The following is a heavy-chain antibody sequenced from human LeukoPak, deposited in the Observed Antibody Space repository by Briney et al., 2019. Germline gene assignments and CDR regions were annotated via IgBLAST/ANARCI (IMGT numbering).Heavy chain of an antibody. D-gene: IGHD2-2*01. CDR3: AKCAVVPAAMLNYYYYGMDV. V-gene: IGHV3-23*01. CDR1: GFTFRSHA. J-gene: IGHJ6*02. CDR2: IYENGGTT. Sequence: PGGSLRLSCVGSGFTFRSHAMSWVRQAPEKGLEFVSGIYENGGTTYYADSVKGRFSISRDNSKNTLYLQMNSLRAEDTAVYYCAKCAVVPAAMLNYYYYGMDVWGQGTTVTVSS.